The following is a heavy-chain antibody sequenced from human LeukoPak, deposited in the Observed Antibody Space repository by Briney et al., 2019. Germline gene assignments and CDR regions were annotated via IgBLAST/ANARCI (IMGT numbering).Heavy chain of an antibody. V-gene: IGHV3-48*01. CDR2: ISSNSQTI. CDR1: GFTFNGYN. D-gene: IGHD6-13*01. CDR3: AGSPGPFGY. J-gene: IGHJ4*02. Sequence: GGSLRLSCAASGFTFNGYNMNWVRQAPGKGLEWVSHISSNSQTIFYADSVKGRFTISRDNAKNSLYLQMNNLRAEDTAVYYCAGSPGPFGYWGQGTLVTVSS.